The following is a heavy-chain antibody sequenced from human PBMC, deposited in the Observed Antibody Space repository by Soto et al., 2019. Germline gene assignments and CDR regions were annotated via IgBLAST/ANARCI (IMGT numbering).Heavy chain of an antibody. CDR1: GYTFTNYG. Sequence: ASVKVSCKASGYTFTNYGISWVRQAPGQRLEWMGWINAGNGNTKYSQKFQGRVTITRDTSASTAYMELSSLRSEDTAVYYCARDPYCGGDCYSLDFDYWGQGTLVTVSS. CDR3: ARDPYCGGDCYSLDFDY. D-gene: IGHD2-21*02. V-gene: IGHV1-3*01. J-gene: IGHJ4*02. CDR2: INAGNGNT.